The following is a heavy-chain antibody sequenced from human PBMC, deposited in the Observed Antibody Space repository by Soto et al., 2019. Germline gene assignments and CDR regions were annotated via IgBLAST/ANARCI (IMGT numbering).Heavy chain of an antibody. D-gene: IGHD6-13*01. J-gene: IGHJ4*02. CDR1: GGSISSGGYY. Sequence: PSETLSLTCTVSGGSISSGGYYWSWIRQHPGKGLEWIGYIYYSGSTYYNPSLKSRVTISVDTSKNQFSLKLSSVTAADTAVYYCARLKQQLAPPIDYWGQGTLVTVSS. V-gene: IGHV4-31*03. CDR3: ARLKQQLAPPIDY. CDR2: IYYSGST.